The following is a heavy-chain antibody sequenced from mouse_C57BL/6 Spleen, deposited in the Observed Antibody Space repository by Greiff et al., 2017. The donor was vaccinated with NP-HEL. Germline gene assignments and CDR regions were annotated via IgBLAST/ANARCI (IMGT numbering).Heavy chain of an antibody. D-gene: IGHD6-1*01. CDR3: ARASGLYFDY. Sequence: EVQRVESEGGLVQPGSSMKLSCTASGFTFSDYYMAWVRQVPEKGLEWVANINYDGSSTYYLDSLKSRFIISRDNAKNILYLQMSSLKSEDTATYYCARASGLYFDYWGQGTTLTVSS. J-gene: IGHJ2*01. CDR1: GFTFSDYY. CDR2: INYDGSST. V-gene: IGHV5-16*01.